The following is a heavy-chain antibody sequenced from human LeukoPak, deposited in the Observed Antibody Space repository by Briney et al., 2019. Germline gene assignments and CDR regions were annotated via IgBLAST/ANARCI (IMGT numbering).Heavy chain of an antibody. Sequence: SCKASGGTFSSYAMSWVRQAPGKGLEWVSFISPSGDRTSNADSVEGRFTISRDNTRNTLYLQMNSLRDEDTGVYYCAIMHGYYDGSGFWVQWGQGTLVTVSS. CDR2: ISPSGDRT. J-gene: IGHJ4*02. D-gene: IGHD3-22*01. V-gene: IGHV3-23*01. CDR1: GGTFSSYA. CDR3: AIMHGYYDGSGFWVQ.